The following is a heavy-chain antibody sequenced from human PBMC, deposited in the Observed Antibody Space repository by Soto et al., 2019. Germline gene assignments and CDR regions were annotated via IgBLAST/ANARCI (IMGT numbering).Heavy chain of an antibody. CDR1: GLTFSSYG. V-gene: IGHV3-30*18. Sequence: PGGSLRLSCAASGLTFSSYGMHWVRQAPGKGLEWVAVISYDGSNKYYADSVKGRFTISRDNSKNTLYLQMNSLRAEDTAVYYCAKELVQFESYGMDVWGQGTTVTVSS. J-gene: IGHJ6*02. CDR2: ISYDGSNK. CDR3: AKELVQFESYGMDV.